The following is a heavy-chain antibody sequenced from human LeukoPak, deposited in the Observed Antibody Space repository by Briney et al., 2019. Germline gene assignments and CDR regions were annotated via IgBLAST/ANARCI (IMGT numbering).Heavy chain of an antibody. CDR1: GFTLSSYA. D-gene: IGHD6-13*01. CDR2: ISGSGGST. V-gene: IGHV3-23*01. Sequence: GGSLRLSCAASGFTLSSYAMSWVRQAPGKGLEWVSAISGSGGSTYYADSVKGRFTISRDNSKNTLYLQMNSLRAEDTAVYYCVLLYSSSWHPVDYWGQGTLVTVSS. CDR3: VLLYSSSWHPVDY. J-gene: IGHJ4*02.